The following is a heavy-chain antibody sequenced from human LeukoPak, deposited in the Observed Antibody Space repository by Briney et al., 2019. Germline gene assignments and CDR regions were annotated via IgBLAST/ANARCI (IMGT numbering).Heavy chain of an antibody. D-gene: IGHD3-3*01. Sequence: SETLSLTCAVYGGSFSGYYWSWIRQPPGKGLEWIGEINHSGSTNYNPSLKSRVTISVDTSRNQFSLKLSSVTAADTAVYYCARADIDVEWLSIDAFDIWGQGTMVTVSS. J-gene: IGHJ3*02. V-gene: IGHV4-34*01. CDR1: GGSFSGYY. CDR3: ARADIDVEWLSIDAFDI. CDR2: INHSGST.